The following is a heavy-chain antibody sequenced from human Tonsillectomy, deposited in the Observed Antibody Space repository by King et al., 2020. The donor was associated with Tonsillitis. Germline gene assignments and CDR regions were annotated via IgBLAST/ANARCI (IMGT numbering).Heavy chain of an antibody. CDR1: GFTFSTYG. CDR3: AKDMLVGGTAVDC. CDR2: IWNNGNNK. D-gene: IGHD1-26*01. J-gene: IGHJ4*02. Sequence: VQLVESGGGVVHPGGSLRLSCATSGFTFSTYGMHWVRQAPGRGLEWVAFIWNNGNNKYYADSVKGRFTISRENSENTLYLQMDRLRTEDTAVYYCAKDMLVGGTAVDCWGQGTLVTVSS. V-gene: IGHV3-30*02.